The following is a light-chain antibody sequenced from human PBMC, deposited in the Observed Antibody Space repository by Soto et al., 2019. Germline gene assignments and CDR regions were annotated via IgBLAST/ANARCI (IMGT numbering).Light chain of an antibody. CDR1: QSVGSY. J-gene: IGKJ1*01. CDR2: GAS. CDR3: QQRNNWPPTWT. Sequence: EIVLTQSPATLSLSPGERATLSCRASQSVGSYLAWYRQKPGQAPRLLISGASNRAPGIPARFSGSGSGTEFPLTISSLEPEDFAGYYCQQRNNWPPTWTVGQGTKVEIK. V-gene: IGKV3-11*01.